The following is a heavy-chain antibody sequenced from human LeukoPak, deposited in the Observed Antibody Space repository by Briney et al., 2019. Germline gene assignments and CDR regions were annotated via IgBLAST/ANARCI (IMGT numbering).Heavy chain of an antibody. CDR3: ARDTVVVVAARWFDP. CDR2: INAYNGNT. J-gene: IGHJ5*02. V-gene: IGHV1-18*01. CDR1: GYTFTIYG. Sequence: ASVTVSCKASGYTFTIYGISWVRQAPGQGLGWMGWINAYNGNTNYAQKLQGRVTMTTDTSTSTAYMELRSLRSDDTAVYYCARDTVVVVAARWFDPWGQGTLVTVSS. D-gene: IGHD2-15*01.